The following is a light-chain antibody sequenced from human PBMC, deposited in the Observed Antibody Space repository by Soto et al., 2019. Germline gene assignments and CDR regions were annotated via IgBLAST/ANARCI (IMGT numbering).Light chain of an antibody. CDR2: DAS. V-gene: IGKV1-12*01. J-gene: IGKJ1*01. CDR3: QQANSFPRT. CDR1: QGISSR. Sequence: DIEMTQSPSSVSASLGDRVTITCRASQGISSRLAWYQQKPGKAPKLLIYDASTLQSGVPSRFSGSGSGTDFTLTISSLQPEDFATYYCQQANSFPRTFGQGTKVEIK.